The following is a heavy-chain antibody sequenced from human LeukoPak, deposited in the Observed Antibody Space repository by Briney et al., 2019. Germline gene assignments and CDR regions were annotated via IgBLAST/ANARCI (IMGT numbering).Heavy chain of an antibody. Sequence: ASVKVSCKASGYTFTSYDINWVRQATGPGLKWMGWMNPNSGNTGYSQKVQGRVTMTRTTSISTAYMELSSLRSEDTAVYYCARVSGRGVIIDYYYYMDVWGKGTTVTVSS. CDR3: ARVSGRGVIIDYYYYMDV. CDR1: GYTFTSYD. D-gene: IGHD3-10*01. V-gene: IGHV1-8*01. J-gene: IGHJ6*03. CDR2: MNPNSGNT.